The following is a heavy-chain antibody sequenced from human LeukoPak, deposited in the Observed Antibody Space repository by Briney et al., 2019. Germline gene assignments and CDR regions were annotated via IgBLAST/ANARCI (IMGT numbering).Heavy chain of an antibody. CDR1: GFTFSSYG. V-gene: IGHV3-33*01. CDR3: ARADYYDFWSGCYRDAFDI. CDR2: IWYDGSNK. Sequence: PGRSLRLSCAASGFTFSSYGMHWVRQAPGKGLEWVAVIWYDGSNKYYADSVKGRFTISRDNSKNTLYLQMNSLRAEDTAVYYCARADYYDFWSGCYRDAFDIWGQGSMVTVSS. D-gene: IGHD3-3*01. J-gene: IGHJ3*02.